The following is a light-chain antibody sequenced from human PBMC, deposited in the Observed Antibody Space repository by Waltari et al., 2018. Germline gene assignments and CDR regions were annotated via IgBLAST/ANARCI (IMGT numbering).Light chain of an antibody. CDR2: KDS. CDR3: YCAADSNVRV. J-gene: IGLJ2*01. CDR1: VVEKKY. V-gene: IGLV3-27*01. Sequence: SYELTQPSLVSVSPGQTARITCLGDVVEKKYVWWFQQKPGQAPVLVIYKDSERPSGIPDRISGSTSGTTVTLTISGAQVEDEADYYCYCAADSNVRVFGGGTRLTVL.